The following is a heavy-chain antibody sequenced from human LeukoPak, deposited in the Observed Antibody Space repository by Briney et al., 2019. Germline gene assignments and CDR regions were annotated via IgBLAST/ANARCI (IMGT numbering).Heavy chain of an antibody. V-gene: IGHV4-34*01. Sequence: PSETLSLTCAVYGGSFSGYYWSWIRQPPGKRLEWIGEINHSGSTNYNPSLKSRVTISVDTSKNQFSLKLSSVTAADTAVYYCARKNTYYDFWSGYTNWFDPWGQGTLVTVSS. D-gene: IGHD3-3*01. J-gene: IGHJ5*02. CDR1: GGSFSGYY. CDR3: ARKNTYYDFWSGYTNWFDP. CDR2: INHSGST.